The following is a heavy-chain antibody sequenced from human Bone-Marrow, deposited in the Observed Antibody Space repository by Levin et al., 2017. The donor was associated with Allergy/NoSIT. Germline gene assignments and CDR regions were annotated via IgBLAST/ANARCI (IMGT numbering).Heavy chain of an antibody. CDR1: GFTFGDYA. V-gene: IGHV3-49*03. J-gene: IGHJ6*03. CDR2: IGSKPYGGTV. D-gene: IGHD5-12*01. CDR3: AKVGESGHDEIYYSYYYMDV. Sequence: GGSLRLSCTASGFTFGDYALSWFRQAPGRALEWVSFIGSKPYGGTVQYAASVKGRFTISRDNSKNTLYLQMNSLRAEDAAIYYCAKVGESGHDEIYYSYYYMDVWGKGTTVTVSS.